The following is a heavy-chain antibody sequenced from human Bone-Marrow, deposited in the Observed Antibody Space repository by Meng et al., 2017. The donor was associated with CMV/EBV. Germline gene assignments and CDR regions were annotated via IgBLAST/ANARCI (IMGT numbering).Heavy chain of an antibody. D-gene: IGHD2-2*03. CDR2: IYSGGRT. CDR3: ARAFGYCSSTSCVYFDY. V-gene: IGHV3-53*01. Sequence: GGSLRLSCAAYGFTVSSNYMSWVRQAPGKGLEWVSVIYSGGRTYYADSVKGRFTISRDNSKNTLYLQMNSLRAEDTAVYYCARAFGYCSSTSCVYFDYWGQGTLVTVSS. J-gene: IGHJ4*02. CDR1: GFTVSSNY.